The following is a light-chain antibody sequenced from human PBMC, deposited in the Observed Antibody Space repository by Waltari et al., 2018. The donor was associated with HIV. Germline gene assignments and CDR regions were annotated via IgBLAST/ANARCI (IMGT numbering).Light chain of an antibody. CDR1: SSDVGGYNF. CDR2: EFT. J-gene: IGLJ2*01. Sequence: QSALTQPPSASGSPGQSVTISCTGTSSDVGGYNFVSWYQQHPGKAPKLMNFEFTKRPSGVPARFSGSKSGNTASLTVSGLQAYDEADYYCSSYAGSNNLVFGGGTKLTVL. V-gene: IGLV2-8*01. CDR3: SSYAGSNNLV.